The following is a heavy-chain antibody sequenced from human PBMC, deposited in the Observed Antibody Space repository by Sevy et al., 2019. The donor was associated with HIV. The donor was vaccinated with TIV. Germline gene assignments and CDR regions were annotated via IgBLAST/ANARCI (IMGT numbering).Heavy chain of an antibody. CDR1: GYSFTSYW. CDR2: IDPSDSYT. CDR3: ARLLSGSVSYYNWVNTKENWFDP. J-gene: IGHJ5*02. Sequence: GESLKISCKGSGYSFTSYWISWVRQMPGKGLEWMGRIDPSDSYTNYSPSFQGHVTISADKSISTAYLQWSSLKASDTAMYYCARLLSGSVSYYNWVNTKENWFDPWGQGTLVTVSS. V-gene: IGHV5-10-1*01. D-gene: IGHD3-10*01.